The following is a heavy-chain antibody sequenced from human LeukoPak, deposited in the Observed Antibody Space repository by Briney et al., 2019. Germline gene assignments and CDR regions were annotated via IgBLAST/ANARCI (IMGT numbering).Heavy chain of an antibody. CDR2: IYYSGST. J-gene: IGHJ5*02. V-gene: IGHV4-39*07. CDR1: GASISSSSYY. CDR3: ARVLGSSWYPGWFDP. Sequence: PSETLSLTCTVSGASISSSSYYWGWLRQPPGKGLEWIGSIYYSGSTYYNPSLKSRFTISVDTSKNQFSLKLSSVTAADTAVYYCARVLGSSWYPGWFDPWGQGTLVTVSS. D-gene: IGHD6-13*01.